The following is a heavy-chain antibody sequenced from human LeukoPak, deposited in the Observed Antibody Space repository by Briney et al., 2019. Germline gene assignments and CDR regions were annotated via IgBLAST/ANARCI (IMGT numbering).Heavy chain of an antibody. V-gene: IGHV3-30-3*01. Sequence: GGSLRLSCAASGFAFSSYAMHWVRQAPGKGLEWVAVISYDGSNKYYADSVKGRFTISRDNSKNTLYLQMNSLRAEDTAVYYCARTRYFDWLRFLDYWGQGTLVTVSS. CDR1: GFAFSSYA. CDR3: ARTRYFDWLRFLDY. D-gene: IGHD3-9*01. J-gene: IGHJ4*02. CDR2: ISYDGSNK.